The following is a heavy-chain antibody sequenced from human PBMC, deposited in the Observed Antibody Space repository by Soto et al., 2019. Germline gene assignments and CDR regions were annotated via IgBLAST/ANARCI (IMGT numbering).Heavy chain of an antibody. J-gene: IGHJ6*02. Sequence: QVQLVQSGAEVKKPGSSVKVSCKASGGTFSSYAISWVRQAPGQGLEWMGGIIPISGTANYAQKFQGRVTITADESTSTAYKELSSLRSEDTAVYHCARSQGSSTSLEIYYYYYYGMDVWGQGTTVTVSS. CDR3: ARSQGSSTSLEIYYYYYYGMDV. CDR2: IIPISGTA. CDR1: GGTFSSYA. V-gene: IGHV1-69*01. D-gene: IGHD2-2*01.